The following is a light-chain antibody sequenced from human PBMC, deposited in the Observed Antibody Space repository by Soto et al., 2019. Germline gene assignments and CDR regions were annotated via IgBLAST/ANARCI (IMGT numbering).Light chain of an antibody. V-gene: IGLV4-60*02. Sequence: QPVLTQSSSASASLGSSVKLTCTLSSGHSSYIIAWHQQQPGKAPRYLMKLEGSGSYNKGSGVPDRFSGSSSVADRYLTISNLQFEDEADYYCETWDSNTHTVFGGGTQLTVL. J-gene: IGLJ3*02. CDR2: LEGSGSY. CDR1: SGHSSYI. CDR3: ETWDSNTHTV.